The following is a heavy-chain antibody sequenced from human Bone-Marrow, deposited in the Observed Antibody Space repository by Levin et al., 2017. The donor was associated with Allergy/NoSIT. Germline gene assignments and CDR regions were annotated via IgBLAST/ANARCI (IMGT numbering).Heavy chain of an antibody. D-gene: IGHD1-7*01. CDR3: VKDRSSVDNWNYGGPFES. CDR2: IMWNSARM. Sequence: GGSLRLSCEASGFTFNDFAMHWVQQIPGKGLEWVTGIMWNSARMDYADSVKGRFTISRDNGKKSLYLEMNALRVEDTALYYCVKDRSSVDNWNYGGPFESWGQGTLVTVSS. J-gene: IGHJ4*02. V-gene: IGHV3-9*01. CDR1: GFTFNDFA.